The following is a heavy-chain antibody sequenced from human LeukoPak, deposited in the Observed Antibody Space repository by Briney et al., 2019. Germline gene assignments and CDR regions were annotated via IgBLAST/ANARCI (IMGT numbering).Heavy chain of an antibody. CDR1: GGSFSGYY. V-gene: IGHV4-34*01. J-gene: IGHJ6*03. CDR3: AREGYQLLYYYYYMDV. CDR2: INHSGST. Sequence: SETLSLTCAVCGGSFSGYYWSWIRQPPGKGLEWIGEINHSGSTNYNPSLKSRVTISVNTSKNQFSLKLSSVTAADTAVYYCAREGYQLLYYYYYMDVWGKGTTVTVSS. D-gene: IGHD2-2*01.